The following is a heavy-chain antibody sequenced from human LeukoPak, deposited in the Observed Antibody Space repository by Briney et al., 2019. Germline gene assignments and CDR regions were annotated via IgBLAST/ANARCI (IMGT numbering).Heavy chain of an antibody. CDR3: AKDEAVWGSYLDY. Sequence: GGSLRLSCTASGFTFSSYAMTWVRQAPGKGLEWVSGISASGGNTYHADSVKGRFTISRDNSKNTLYLQMNSLRAEDTAVYYCAKDEAVWGSYLDYWGQGTLVTVSS. CDR2: ISASGGNT. D-gene: IGHD3-16*02. V-gene: IGHV3-23*01. CDR1: GFTFSSYA. J-gene: IGHJ4*02.